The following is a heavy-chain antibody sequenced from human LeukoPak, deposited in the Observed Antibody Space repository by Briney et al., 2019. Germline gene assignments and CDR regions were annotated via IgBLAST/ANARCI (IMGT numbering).Heavy chain of an antibody. Sequence: VSGPTLVNPTQTLTLTCTFSGFSLSTVGVGVGRIRQSPGKALEWLALIYWNNDNRYSPSLKNRLTITKDTSKNQVVLTMTMMSPVDTATYYCAHYGDYRFLYYFDYWGQGTLVTVST. J-gene: IGHJ4*02. V-gene: IGHV2-5*01. CDR3: AHYGDYRFLYYFDY. D-gene: IGHD4-17*01. CDR1: GFSLSTVGVG. CDR2: IYWNNDN.